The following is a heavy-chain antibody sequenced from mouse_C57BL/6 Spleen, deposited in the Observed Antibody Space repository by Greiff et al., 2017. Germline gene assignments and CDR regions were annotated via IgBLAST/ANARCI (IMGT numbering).Heavy chain of an antibody. D-gene: IGHD2-3*01. J-gene: IGHJ1*03. Sequence: QVQLQQSGAELARPGASVKLSCKASGYTFTSYGISWVKQRTGQGLEWIGEIYPRSGNTYYNEKFKGKATLTADKSSSTAYMELRSLTSEDSAVYFCSREGSYDSYLSNYWYFDVWGTGTTVTVAS. CDR1: GYTFTSYG. CDR2: IYPRSGNT. V-gene: IGHV1-81*01. CDR3: SREGSYDSYLSNYWYFDV.